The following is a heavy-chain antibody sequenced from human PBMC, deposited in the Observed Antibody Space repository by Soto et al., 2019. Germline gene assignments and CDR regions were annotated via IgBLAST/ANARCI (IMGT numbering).Heavy chain of an antibody. Sequence: ASVKACCKVSGYTITELSMRWVRHAHGKGLEWMGGFDPEDGETIYAQKFQGRVTMTEDTSTDTAYMELSSLRSEDTAVYYCATDRVTIFGVVRHLLCYGMDVWGQGTTVTVSS. CDR3: ATDRVTIFGVVRHLLCYGMDV. V-gene: IGHV1-24*01. D-gene: IGHD3-3*01. CDR2: FDPEDGET. CDR1: GYTITELS. J-gene: IGHJ6*02.